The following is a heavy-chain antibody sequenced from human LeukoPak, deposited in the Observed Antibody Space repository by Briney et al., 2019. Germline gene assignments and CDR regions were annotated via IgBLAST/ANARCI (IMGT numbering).Heavy chain of an antibody. D-gene: IGHD2-2*01. Sequence: PGGSLRLSCAASGFTFSSYEMNWVRQAPGKGLEWVSYISSSGSTIYYADSVKGRFTISRDNSNNTVYLQMNNLRPEDTAVFYCARGQGYESYYYMDVWGKGTTVSVSS. CDR1: GFTFSSYE. J-gene: IGHJ6*03. CDR2: ISSSGSTI. V-gene: IGHV3-48*03. CDR3: ARGQGYESYYYMDV.